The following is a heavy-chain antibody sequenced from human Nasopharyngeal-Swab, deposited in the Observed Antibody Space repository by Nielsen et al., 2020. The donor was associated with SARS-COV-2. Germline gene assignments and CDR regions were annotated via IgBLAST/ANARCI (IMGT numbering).Heavy chain of an antibody. CDR3: ARPGGSGDPYWYFDL. Sequence: SETLSRTCSGSGDSIISDDGSWIRQPPGKGLEWIGYMYYSGSTSRNPSLKSRVTISVDTSKNQISLKLTSVTAADTAVYYCARPGGSGDPYWYFDLWGRGTLVTVPS. V-gene: IGHV4-59*01. CDR2: MYYSGST. CDR1: GDSIISDD. J-gene: IGHJ2*01. D-gene: IGHD3-16*01.